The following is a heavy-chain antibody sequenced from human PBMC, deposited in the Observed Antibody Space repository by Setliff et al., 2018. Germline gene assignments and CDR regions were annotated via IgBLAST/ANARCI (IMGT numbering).Heavy chain of an antibody. V-gene: IGHV4-38-2*02. D-gene: IGHD3-3*01. CDR1: DFSINSGYY. J-gene: IGHJ4*02. Sequence: SETLSLTCSVSDFSINSGYYWGWIRQSPGEGLEWIGSIYYSGSTYYNPSLKSRVTISVDTSKNQFSLKLSSVTAADTAVYYCAREERYYNFWSGYFDYWGQGTLVTVSS. CDR2: IYYSGST. CDR3: AREERYYNFWSGYFDY.